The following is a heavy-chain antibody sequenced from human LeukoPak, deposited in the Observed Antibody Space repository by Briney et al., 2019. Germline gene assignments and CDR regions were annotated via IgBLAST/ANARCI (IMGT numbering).Heavy chain of an antibody. CDR2: ISGSGNST. CDR3: AKRRGSSWYQDIEY. V-gene: IGHV3-23*01. J-gene: IGHJ4*02. CDR1: GFTFSSYA. Sequence: GSLRLSCAASGFTFSSYAMSWVRQAPGKGLEWVSAISGSGNSTYYADSVKGRFTISRDNSKNTLYLQMNSLRAEDTAVYYCAKRRGSSWYQDIEYWGQGTLVTVSS. D-gene: IGHD6-13*01.